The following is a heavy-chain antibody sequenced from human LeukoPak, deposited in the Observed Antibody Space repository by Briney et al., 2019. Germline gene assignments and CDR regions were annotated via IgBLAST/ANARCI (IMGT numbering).Heavy chain of an antibody. D-gene: IGHD2-2*01. CDR1: GGSFSGYY. CDR3: ARGPDIVVVPAVRPSGMDV. Sequence: TSETLSLTCAVYGGSFSGYYWSWIRQPPGKGLEWIGEINHSGSTNYNPSLKSRVTISVDTSKNEFSLKLSSVTAADTAVYYCARGPDIVVVPAVRPSGMDVWGKGTTVTVSS. V-gene: IGHV4-34*01. CDR2: INHSGST. J-gene: IGHJ6*04.